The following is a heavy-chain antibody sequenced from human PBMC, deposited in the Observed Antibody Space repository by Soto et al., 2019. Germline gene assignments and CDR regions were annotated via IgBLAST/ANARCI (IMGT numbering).Heavy chain of an antibody. CDR2: ISGSGGST. D-gene: IGHD3-3*01. J-gene: IGHJ4*02. CDR3: AKDHAIFGVVIIEVDY. CDR1: GFTFSSYA. V-gene: IGHV3-23*01. Sequence: VGSLRLSCAASGFTFSSYAMSWVRQAPGKGLEWVSAISGSGGSTYYADSVKGRFTISRDNSKNTLYLQMNSLRAEDTAVYYCAKDHAIFGVVIIEVDYWGQGTLVTVSS.